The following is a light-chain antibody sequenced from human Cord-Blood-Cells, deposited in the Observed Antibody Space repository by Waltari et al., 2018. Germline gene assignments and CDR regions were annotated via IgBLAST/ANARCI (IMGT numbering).Light chain of an antibody. CDR1: SSDVGSYNL. V-gene: IGLV2-23*01. Sequence: QSALTQPASVSGSPGQSITISCTGTSSDVGSYNLVSWYQQHPSKAPKLMIYEGSKPPSGVSNRFSGSNSGNTASLTISGLQAEDEADYYCCSYAGSSTWVFGGGTKLTVL. CDR3: CSYAGSSTWV. J-gene: IGLJ3*02. CDR2: EGS.